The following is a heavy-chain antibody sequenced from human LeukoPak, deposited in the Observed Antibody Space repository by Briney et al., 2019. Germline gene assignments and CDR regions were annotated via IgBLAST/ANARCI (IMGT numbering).Heavy chain of an antibody. V-gene: IGHV1-18*01. CDR2: ISGYNGDT. D-gene: IGHD3-9*01. CDR1: GYTFTNYG. CDR3: AREDLTGHPSDY. Sequence: GASVEVSCKASGYTFTNYGITWVRQAPGQGLEWMGWISGYNGDTKYAKKLQGRVTMATDTSTSTAYMELRSLRSDDTAVYYCAREDLTGHPSDYWGQGTLVTVSS. J-gene: IGHJ4*02.